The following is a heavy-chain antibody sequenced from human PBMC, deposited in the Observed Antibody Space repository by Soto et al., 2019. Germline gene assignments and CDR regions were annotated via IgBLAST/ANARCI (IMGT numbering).Heavy chain of an antibody. CDR3: FGGNGGPQ. CDR2: IKPDGSAT. CDR1: DFTFRNYW. J-gene: IGHJ4*02. Sequence: LRLSCATSDFTFRNYWMNWVRQAPGKGLEWVANIKPDGSATNYVDSVKGRFTISRDNVRNSVSLQMNSLGVEDTAVYFCFGGNGGPQWGQGTLVTVSS. D-gene: IGHD3-16*01. V-gene: IGHV3-7*03.